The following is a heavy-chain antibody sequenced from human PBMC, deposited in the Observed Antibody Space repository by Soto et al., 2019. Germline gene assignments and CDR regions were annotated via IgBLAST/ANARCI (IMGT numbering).Heavy chain of an antibody. CDR3: ARDKRDLRFLEWSYYFDY. D-gene: IGHD3-3*01. V-gene: IGHV3-30-3*01. Sequence: PGGSLRLSCAAPGFTFSSCAMHWVRKAPGKGLEGVAVISYDGSNKYYADSVKGRFTVSRDNSKNTLYLQVNSLRAEDTAVYYCARDKRDLRFLEWSYYFDYWGQGTLVTVSS. CDR2: ISYDGSNK. CDR1: GFTFSSCA. J-gene: IGHJ4*02.